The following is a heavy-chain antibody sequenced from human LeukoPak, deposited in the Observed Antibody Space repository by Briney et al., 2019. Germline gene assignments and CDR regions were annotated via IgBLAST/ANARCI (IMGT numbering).Heavy chain of an antibody. V-gene: IGHV3-20*04. Sequence: GGSLRLSCAASGFTFDNYGMTWVRQVPGKGLEWVSGVNWNGGSTGYADSVKGRFTISRDNAKNSLYLQMNSLRAEDTALFYCAKDRTAANVYYFDYWGQGTLVTVSS. CDR2: VNWNGGST. J-gene: IGHJ4*02. CDR1: GFTFDNYG. D-gene: IGHD3-16*01. CDR3: AKDRTAANVYYFDY.